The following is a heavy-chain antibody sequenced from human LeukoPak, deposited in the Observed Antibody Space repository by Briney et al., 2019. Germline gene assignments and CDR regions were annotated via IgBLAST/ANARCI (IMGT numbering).Heavy chain of an antibody. CDR2: IYTSGST. CDR1: GGSISSGSCY. J-gene: IGHJ6*03. Sequence: SGTLSLTCTVSGGSISSGSCYWTWIRQPAGKGLEWIGRIYTSGSTNYNPSLKNRVTISVDTSKNQFSLKLSSVTAADTAVYYCARDRPLMVYAQGSPSYYYYMDVWGKGTTVTDSS. CDR3: ARDRPLMVYAQGSPSYYYYMDV. D-gene: IGHD2-8*01. V-gene: IGHV4-61*02.